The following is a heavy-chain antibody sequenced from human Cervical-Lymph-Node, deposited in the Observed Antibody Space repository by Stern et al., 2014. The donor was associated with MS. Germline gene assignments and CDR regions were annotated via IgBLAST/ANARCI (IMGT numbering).Heavy chain of an antibody. J-gene: IGHJ4*02. D-gene: IGHD3-22*01. CDR3: AHRPGYYHSSGYYDY. Sequence: QITLKESGPTLVKPTQTLTLTCTFSGFSLTTSGVGVGWIRQPPGKALEXLALIYWDDDKRYSPSLTSRLTITKDTSKNQVVLTMTNMDPVDTATYFCAHRPGYYHSSGYYDYWGQGTLVTVSS. CDR1: GFSLTTSGVG. V-gene: IGHV2-5*02. CDR2: IYWDDDK.